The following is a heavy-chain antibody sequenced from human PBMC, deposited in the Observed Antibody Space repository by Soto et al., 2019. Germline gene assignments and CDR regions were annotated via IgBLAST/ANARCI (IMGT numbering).Heavy chain of an antibody. V-gene: IGHV3-30-3*01. CDR3: ARDDEGGSDCDLGY. CDR2: IRDDGNNK. Sequence: GGSLRLSCAASGFTFSRYTMHWVRQVPGKGLEWLAFIRDDGNNKYYADSVKGQFTISRDNSKNTLYLQINSLRTEDTAVYYCARDDEGGSDCDLGYWGQGTLVTVSS. CDR1: GFTFSRYT. J-gene: IGHJ4*02. D-gene: IGHD3-10*01.